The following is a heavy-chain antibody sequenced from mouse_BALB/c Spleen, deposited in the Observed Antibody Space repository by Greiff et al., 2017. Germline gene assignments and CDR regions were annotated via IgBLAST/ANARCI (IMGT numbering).Heavy chain of an antibody. D-gene: IGHD2-1*01. V-gene: IGHV5-17*02. Sequence: EVMLVESGGGLVQPGGSRKLSCAASGFTFSSFGMHWVRQAPEKGLEWVAYISSGSSTIYYADTVKGRFTISRDNPKNTLFLQMTSLRSEDTAMYYCARYDGNYWGQGTLVTVSA. J-gene: IGHJ3*01. CDR1: GFTFSSFG. CDR3: ARYDGNY. CDR2: ISSGSSTI.